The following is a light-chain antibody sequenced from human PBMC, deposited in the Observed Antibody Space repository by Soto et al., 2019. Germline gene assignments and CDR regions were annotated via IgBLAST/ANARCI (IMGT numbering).Light chain of an antibody. CDR1: QSVSSN. CDR3: QQYNNWPWT. J-gene: IGKJ1*01. V-gene: IGKV3-15*01. Sequence: EIVMTQSPATLSVSPGERATLSCRAGQSVSSNLAWYQQKPGQAPRLLIYGASTRATGIPARFSGSGSGTEFTLTISSLQSEDFAFYYCQQYNNWPWTFGQGTKVDIK. CDR2: GAS.